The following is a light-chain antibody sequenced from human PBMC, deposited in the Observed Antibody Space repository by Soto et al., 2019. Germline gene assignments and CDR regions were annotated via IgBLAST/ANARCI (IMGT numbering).Light chain of an antibody. CDR1: QSVLYSSNNKNY. CDR2: WAS. J-gene: IGKJ5*01. Sequence: DIVMTQSPDSLAVSLGERATINCKSSQSVLYSSNNKNYLAWYQQKPGQPPKLLIYWASTRESGVPDRFSGSGSGTDFTLTISSLKAEDVEVYYCQQYYSTQITFGQGTRLEIK. V-gene: IGKV4-1*01. CDR3: QQYYSTQIT.